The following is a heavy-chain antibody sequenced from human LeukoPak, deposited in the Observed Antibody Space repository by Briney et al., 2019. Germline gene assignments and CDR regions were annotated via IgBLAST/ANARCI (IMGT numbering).Heavy chain of an antibody. CDR2: ISYDGSNK. J-gene: IGHJ6*02. CDR1: GFTFSSYA. CDR3: ARAQTGHRLWFGELLSRYYYYYYGMDV. V-gene: IGHV3-30*04. D-gene: IGHD3-10*01. Sequence: PGGSLRLSCAASGFTFSSYAMHWVRQAPGKGLEWVAVISYDGSNKYYADSVKGRFTISRDNSKNTLYLQMNSLRAEDTAVYYCARAQTGHRLWFGELLSRYYYYYYGMDVWGQGTTVTVSS.